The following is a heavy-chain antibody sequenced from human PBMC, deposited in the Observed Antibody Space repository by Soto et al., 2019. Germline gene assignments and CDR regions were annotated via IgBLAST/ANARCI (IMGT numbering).Heavy chain of an antibody. CDR3: AKDLFLLWFGDLRSWFDP. J-gene: IGHJ5*02. CDR2: ISGSGGST. V-gene: IGHV3-23*01. Sequence: EVQLLESGGGLVQPGGSLRLSCAASGFTFSSYAMSWVRQAPGKGLEWVSAISGSGGSTYYADSVKGRFTIPRDNSKNTLYLQMNGLRAEDTAVYYCAKDLFLLWFGDLRSWFDPWGQGTLVTVSS. D-gene: IGHD3-10*01. CDR1: GFTFSSYA.